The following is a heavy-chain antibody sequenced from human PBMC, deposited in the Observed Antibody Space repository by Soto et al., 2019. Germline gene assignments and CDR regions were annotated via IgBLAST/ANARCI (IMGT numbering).Heavy chain of an antibody. CDR3: ARGMGNYYYGMDV. J-gene: IGHJ6*02. Sequence: QVQLVESGGGVVQTGRSLRLSCAASGFTFSGYGMHWVRQAPGKGLEWVAVIWYDGSNKYYADSVKGRFTISRDNSKNTLYLQMNRLRAEDTAVYYCARGMGNYYYGMDVWGQGTTVTVSS. CDR1: GFTFSGYG. V-gene: IGHV3-33*01. CDR2: IWYDGSNK.